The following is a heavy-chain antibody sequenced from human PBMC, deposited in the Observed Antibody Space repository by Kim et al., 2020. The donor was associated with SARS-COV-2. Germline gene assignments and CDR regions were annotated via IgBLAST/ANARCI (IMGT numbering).Heavy chain of an antibody. CDR3: ATFGSSYGSGTYFDY. CDR1: GVSINTYY. Sequence: SETLPLTCTVSGVSINTYYWNWIRQPPGKGLEWIGFIYYSGITKYNPSLKNRLTISSDTSTNNFPLKLTSVTAADTTAYYCATFGSSYGSGTYFDYWCQG. CDR2: IYYSGIT. J-gene: IGHJ4*02. V-gene: IGHV4-59*12. D-gene: IGHD3-10*01.